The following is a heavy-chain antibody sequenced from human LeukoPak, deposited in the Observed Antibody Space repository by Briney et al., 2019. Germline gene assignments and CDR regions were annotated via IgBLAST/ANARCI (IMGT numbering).Heavy chain of an antibody. CDR3: ARGRGGYCSSTSCRRNREGGSQNWFDP. CDR1: GDTFINYG. J-gene: IGHJ5*02. D-gene: IGHD2-2*01. CDR2: MNPNSGNT. V-gene: IGHV1-8*02. Sequence: ASVKVSCKASGDTFINYGISWVRQAPGQGLEWMGWMNPNSGNTGYAQKFQGRVTMTRNTSISTAYMELSSLRSEDTAVYYCARGRGGYCSSTSCRRNREGGSQNWFDPWGQGTLVTVSS.